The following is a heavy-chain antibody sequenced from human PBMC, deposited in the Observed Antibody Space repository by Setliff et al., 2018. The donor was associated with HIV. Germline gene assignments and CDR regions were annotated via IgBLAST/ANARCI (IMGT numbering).Heavy chain of an antibody. CDR3: ARVSRGGSSPGWFDP. V-gene: IGHV4-39*07. CDR1: GGSISSSSHY. J-gene: IGHJ5*02. Sequence: PSETLSLTCTVSGGSISSSSHYWGWIRQPPGKGLEWIGSIYYSGGTYYNPSLKSRVTISVDTSKNQFSLKLSSVTAADTAVYYWARVSRGGSSPGWFDPWGQGTLVTVSS. CDR2: IYYSGGT. D-gene: IGHD6-6*01.